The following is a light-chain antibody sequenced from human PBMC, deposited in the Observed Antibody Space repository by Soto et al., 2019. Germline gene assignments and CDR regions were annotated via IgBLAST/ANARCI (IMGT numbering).Light chain of an antibody. CDR2: EVT. CDR1: SSDVGSYNL. V-gene: IGLV2-23*02. Sequence: QSALTQPASVSGSPGQSITISCTGTSSDVGSYNLVSWYQLHPGKAPKLMIYEVTKRPSGISNPFSGSKSGNTASLTISGLQAEDEADYYCCSYAGSSTVVFGGGTKLTVL. CDR3: CSYAGSSTVV. J-gene: IGLJ2*01.